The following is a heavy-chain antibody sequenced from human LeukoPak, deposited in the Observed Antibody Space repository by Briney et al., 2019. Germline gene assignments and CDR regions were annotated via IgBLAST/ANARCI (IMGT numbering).Heavy chain of an antibody. J-gene: IGHJ5*02. CDR2: INHSGST. Sequence: SETLSLTCAVYGGSFSGYYWSWIRQPPGKGLEWIGEINHSGSTNYNPSLKSRVTISVDTSKNQFSLKLSSVTAADTAVYYCARGAHAANYYDSSGYPVRGFRWFDPWGQGTLVTVSS. CDR3: ARGAHAANYYDSSGYPVRGFRWFDP. D-gene: IGHD3-22*01. V-gene: IGHV4-34*01. CDR1: GGSFSGYY.